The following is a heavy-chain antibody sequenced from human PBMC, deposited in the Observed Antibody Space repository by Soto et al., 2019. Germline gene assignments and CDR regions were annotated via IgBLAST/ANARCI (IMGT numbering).Heavy chain of an antibody. CDR3: ARTDYDFWQPFDY. CDR1: GGSISSDY. CDR2: IYYTGST. D-gene: IGHD3-3*01. J-gene: IGHJ4*02. V-gene: IGHV4-59*01. Sequence: PSETLSLTCTVSGGSISSDYWSWIRQPPGKGLEWIGYIYYTGSTNYNPSLKSRVTISIDTSKTQFSLKLSSVTAADTAVYYCARTDYDFWQPFDYWGQGTLVTVSS.